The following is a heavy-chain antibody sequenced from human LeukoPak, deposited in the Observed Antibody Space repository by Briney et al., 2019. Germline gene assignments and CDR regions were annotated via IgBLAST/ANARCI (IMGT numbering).Heavy chain of an antibody. CDR1: GFTFSSYS. CDR2: ISSSSSYI. V-gene: IGHV3-21*01. Sequence: PGGSLRLSCAASGFTFSSYSMNWVRQAPGKGLEWVPSISSSSSYIYYADSVKGRFTISRDNAKNSLYLQMNSLRAEDTAVYYCARDSPYGDYELDAFDIWGQGTMVTVSS. CDR3: ARDSPYGDYELDAFDI. J-gene: IGHJ3*02. D-gene: IGHD4-17*01.